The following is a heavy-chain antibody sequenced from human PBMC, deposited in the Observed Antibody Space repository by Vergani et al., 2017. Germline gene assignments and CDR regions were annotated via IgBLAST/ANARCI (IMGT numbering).Heavy chain of an antibody. Sequence: QVQLVQSGAEVKKPGASVKVSCKASGYTFTSYYMHWVRQAPGQGLEWMGGIIPIFGTANYAQKFQGRVTITADESTSTAYMELSSLRSEDTAVYYCAREESGXFDYWGQGTLVTVSS. CDR1: GYTFTSYY. D-gene: IGHD2/OR15-2a*01. V-gene: IGHV1-69*01. J-gene: IGHJ4*02. CDR3: AREESGXFDY. CDR2: IIPIFGTA.